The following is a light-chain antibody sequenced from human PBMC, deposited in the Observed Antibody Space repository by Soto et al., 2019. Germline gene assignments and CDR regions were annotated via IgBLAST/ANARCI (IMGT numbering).Light chain of an antibody. V-gene: IGKV1-39*01. J-gene: IGKJ2*01. CDR3: QQANSFPYT. Sequence: THMNRSPSSLSASVWDSIAITCRASQIISSYLNWYQQKPGKAPKLLISAASSLQSGVPSRFSGSGSGTDLTLTISSLQPEDFATYYCQQANSFPYTFGQGTKVDI. CDR1: QIISSY. CDR2: AAS.